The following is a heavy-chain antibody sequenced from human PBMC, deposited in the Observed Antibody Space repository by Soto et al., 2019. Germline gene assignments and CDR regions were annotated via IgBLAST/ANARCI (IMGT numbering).Heavy chain of an antibody. CDR1: GYTFTSYG. CDR3: ARVPPWGVVHYYYYYMGV. Sequence: ASVKVSCKASGYTFTSYGISWVRRAPGQGLEWMGWISAYNGNTNYAQKLQGRVTMTTDTSTSTAYMELRSLRSDDTAVYYCARVPPWGVVHYYYYYMGVWGKGTTVTVSS. CDR2: ISAYNGNT. D-gene: IGHD3-3*01. V-gene: IGHV1-18*01. J-gene: IGHJ6*03.